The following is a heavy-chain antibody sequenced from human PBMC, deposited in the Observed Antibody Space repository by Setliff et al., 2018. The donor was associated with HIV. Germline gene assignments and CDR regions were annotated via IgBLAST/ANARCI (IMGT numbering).Heavy chain of an antibody. J-gene: IGHJ4*02. V-gene: IGHV4-59*08. D-gene: IGHD3-10*01. Sequence: PSETLSLTCTVSGGSITSYYWNWLRQSPGKGLEWIGYIFDSGTTKYNPSVTSRATISVDASKNQFFLQLISVTAADTAVYYCARQGGYNSPLMVWGQGKLVTVSS. CDR1: GGSITSYY. CDR3: ARQGGYNSPLMV. CDR2: IFDSGTT.